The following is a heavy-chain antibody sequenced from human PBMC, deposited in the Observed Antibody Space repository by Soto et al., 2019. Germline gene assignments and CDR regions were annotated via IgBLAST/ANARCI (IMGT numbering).Heavy chain of an antibody. J-gene: IGHJ3*02. Sequence: LRLSCAASGFTFSSYWMSWVRQAPGKGLEWVANIKQDGSEKYYVDSVKGRFTISRDNAKNSLYLQMNSLRAEDTAVYYCARHQYYYGSGSVFDAFDIWGQGTMVTVSS. V-gene: IGHV3-7*01. CDR2: IKQDGSEK. CDR3: ARHQYYYGSGSVFDAFDI. CDR1: GFTFSSYW. D-gene: IGHD3-10*01.